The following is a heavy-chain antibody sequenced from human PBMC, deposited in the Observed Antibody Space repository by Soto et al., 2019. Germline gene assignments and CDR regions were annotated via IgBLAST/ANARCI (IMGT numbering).Heavy chain of an antibody. CDR1: GYTFTGNY. J-gene: IGHJ4*02. Sequence: ASVKVSCKTSGYTFTGNYVHWVRQAPGQGLEWMGWINPNSGGTNYAQKFQGRVTLTRDTSISTAFLKLSGLRSDDTAVYYCARCVSGMFHYCGQGTTVTFST. CDR3: ARCVSGMFHY. V-gene: IGHV1-2*02. CDR2: INPNSGGT. D-gene: IGHD1-26*01.